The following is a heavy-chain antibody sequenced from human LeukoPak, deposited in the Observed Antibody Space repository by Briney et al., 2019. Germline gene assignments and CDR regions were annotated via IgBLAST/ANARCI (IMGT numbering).Heavy chain of an antibody. J-gene: IGHJ4*02. D-gene: IGHD1-26*01. CDR1: GFTVSSNY. Sequence: GGSLRLFCATSGFTVSSNYMSWVRQAPGRGLEWVSVIYSGGTTYYADSVKGRFTVSRDSSKNTLYLQMNSLRAEDTAVYYCASGGRYSGSYSVVDYWGQGTLVTVSS. CDR3: ASGGRYSGSYSVVDY. V-gene: IGHV3-53*01. CDR2: IYSGGTT.